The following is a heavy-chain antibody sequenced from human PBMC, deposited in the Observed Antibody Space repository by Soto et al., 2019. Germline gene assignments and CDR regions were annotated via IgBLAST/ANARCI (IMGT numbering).Heavy chain of an antibody. CDR3: ARGRYCLTGRCFPNWFDP. V-gene: IGHV4-30-4*01. J-gene: IGHJ5*02. Sequence: SETLSLTCSVSGDSISTVDYFWAWIRQPPGQALEYIGYIYKSATTYYNPSFESRVAISLDTSKSQFSLNVTSVTAADTAVYFCARGRYCLTGRCFPNWFDPWGQGTLVTVSS. CDR1: GDSISTVDYF. CDR2: IYKSATT. D-gene: IGHD2-15*01.